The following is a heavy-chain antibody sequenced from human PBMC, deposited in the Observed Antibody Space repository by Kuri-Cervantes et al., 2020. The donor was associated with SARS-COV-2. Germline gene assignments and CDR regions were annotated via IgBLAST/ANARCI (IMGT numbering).Heavy chain of an antibody. J-gene: IGHJ4*02. D-gene: IGHD3-22*01. Sequence: GESLKISCAASEFTFSSYAMHWVRQAPGKGLEWVTVISYDGSNKYYADSVKGRYTISRDNSKNTLYLQMNSLRAEDMAVYYCARDYDSSGHMLDYWGQGTLVTVSS. CDR2: ISYDGSNK. V-gene: IGHV3-30*04. CDR1: EFTFSSYA. CDR3: ARDYDSSGHMLDY.